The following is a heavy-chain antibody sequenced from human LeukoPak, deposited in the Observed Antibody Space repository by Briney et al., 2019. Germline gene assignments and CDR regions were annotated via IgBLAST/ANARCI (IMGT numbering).Heavy chain of an antibody. CDR2: IKQDGSEK. V-gene: IGHV3-7*01. J-gene: IGHJ4*02. Sequence: GGSLRLSCAASGFTFSSYWMSWVRQAPGKGLEWVANIKQDGSEKYYVDSVKGRFTISRDNAKNSLYLQMNSPRAEDTAVYYCARDSDVHCSGGRCTNFDYWGQGTLVTVSS. D-gene: IGHD2-15*01. CDR3: ARDSDVHCSGGRCTNFDY. CDR1: GFTFSSYW.